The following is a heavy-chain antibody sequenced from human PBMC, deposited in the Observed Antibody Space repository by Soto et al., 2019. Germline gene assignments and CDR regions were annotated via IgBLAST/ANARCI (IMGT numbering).Heavy chain of an antibody. Sequence: QVQLVEAGGGLVKAGESLRLSCVASGFTFSDYYMSWIRQAPGKGLEWVSYISSSGDSIYYADSVKGRFTVSRDNARNSLFLQMNSLGADDTAVYYCARDSNGNYLGVDNGGQGTLVTVSS. J-gene: IGHJ4*02. CDR3: ARDSNGNYLGVDN. D-gene: IGHD1-7*01. V-gene: IGHV3-11*01. CDR1: GFTFSDYY. CDR2: ISSSGDSI.